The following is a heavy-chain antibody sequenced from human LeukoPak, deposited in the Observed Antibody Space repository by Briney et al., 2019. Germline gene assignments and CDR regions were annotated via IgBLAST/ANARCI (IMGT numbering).Heavy chain of an antibody. CDR3: GVADVLQWSSDAGN. V-gene: IGHV3-48*01. CDR2: ITGSSGSI. CDR1: GFSLIDHS. Sequence: GGSLRLSCATSGFSLIDHSMNWVRQAPGKGLEWISFITGSSGSINYADSVKGRLTISGDNAKNSIYLQMNSLRVEDTAVYYCGVADVLQWSSDAGNWGQGTLVTVSS. J-gene: IGHJ4*02. D-gene: IGHD3-3*01.